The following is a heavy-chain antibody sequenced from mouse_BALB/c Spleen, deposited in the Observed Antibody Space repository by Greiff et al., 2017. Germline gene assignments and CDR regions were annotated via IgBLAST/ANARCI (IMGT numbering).Heavy chain of an antibody. Sequence: EVQLVESGGGLVQPGGSRKLSCAASGFTFSSFGMHWVRQAPEKGLEWVAYISSGSSTIYYADTVKGRFTISRDNPKNTLFLQMTSLRSEDTAMYYCSYGSSYSFAYWGQGTLVTVSA. J-gene: IGHJ3*01. CDR2: ISSGSSTI. CDR3: SYGSSYSFAY. CDR1: GFTFSSFG. V-gene: IGHV5-17*02. D-gene: IGHD1-1*01.